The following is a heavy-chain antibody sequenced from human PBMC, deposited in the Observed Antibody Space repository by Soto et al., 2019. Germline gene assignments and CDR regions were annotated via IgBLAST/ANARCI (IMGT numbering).Heavy chain of an antibody. CDR2: INPNSGGT. J-gene: IGHJ6*02. D-gene: IGHD5-18*01. CDR1: GYTFTGYY. V-gene: IGHV1-2*02. CDR3: ARDEARSYGYYYYYGMDV. Sequence: GASVKVSFKASGYTFTGYYMHWLRQAPGQGLEWMGWINPNSGGTNYAQKFQGRVTMTRDTSISTAYMELSRLRSDDTAVYYCARDEARSYGYYYYYGMDVWGQGTTVTVSS.